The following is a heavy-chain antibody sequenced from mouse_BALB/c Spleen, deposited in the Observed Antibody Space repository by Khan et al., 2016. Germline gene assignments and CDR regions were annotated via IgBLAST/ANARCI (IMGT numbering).Heavy chain of an antibody. CDR3: AIRLRGSAMDY. D-gene: IGHD3-2*02. CDR2: IHPSDSET. Sequence: QVQLQQSGAELVRPGASVKLSCKASGYSFTSYWMNWVKQRPGQGLVWFGMIHPSDSETRLNQKLKDKATLTVDKSSSTAYMQFSSPTSEDSAVYYCAIRLRGSAMDYWGQGTSVTVSS. CDR1: GYSFTSYW. J-gene: IGHJ4*01. V-gene: IGHV1S82*01.